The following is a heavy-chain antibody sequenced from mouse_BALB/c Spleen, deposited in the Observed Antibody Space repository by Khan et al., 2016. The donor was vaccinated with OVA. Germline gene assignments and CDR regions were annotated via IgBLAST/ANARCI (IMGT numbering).Heavy chain of an antibody. J-gene: IGHJ3*01. CDR3: ASLLTGSLAY. V-gene: IGHV5-6*01. Sequence: EVHLVESGGDLMKPGGSLKLSCAASGFTFSTYGMSWVRQTPDKRLEWVATINSDGYYTYYPDSVQGRFTISRNNAKNTLYLQMSSLKSADTAMYYWASLLTGSLAYWGQGTLVTVSA. CDR2: INSDGYYT. CDR1: GFTFSTYG. D-gene: IGHD4-1*01.